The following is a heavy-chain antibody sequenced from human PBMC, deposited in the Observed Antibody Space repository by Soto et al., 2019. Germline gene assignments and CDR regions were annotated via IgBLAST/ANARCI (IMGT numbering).Heavy chain of an antibody. Sequence: QVQLVQSGAEVKKPGASVNVSCKASGYTFTVYYMHWVRQAPGQGLARMGWINPKSGGTMYPQRFQGRVTMTWDTSISTADMALTRLRSDDTAVYYCARDLAKGGGSAGFDYWGQGTLVTVSS. CDR3: ARDLAKGGGSAGFDY. CDR2: INPKSGGT. V-gene: IGHV1-2*02. CDR1: GYTFTVYY. J-gene: IGHJ4*02. D-gene: IGHD1-26*01.